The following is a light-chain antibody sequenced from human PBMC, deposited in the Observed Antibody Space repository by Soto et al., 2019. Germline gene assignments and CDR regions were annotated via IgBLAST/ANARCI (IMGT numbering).Light chain of an antibody. CDR2: GAS. CDR3: QQDGTSPVT. V-gene: IGKV3-20*01. J-gene: IGKJ4*01. Sequence: EIVLTPSPGTLSLSPGDRATLSCRASQSVNNNYFAWYQQKPGQAPRLLIYGASSRATGIPDRFSGSGSGTDFTLTISRMEPEDFAVYYCQQDGTSPVTFGWGPKVDI. CDR1: QSVNNNY.